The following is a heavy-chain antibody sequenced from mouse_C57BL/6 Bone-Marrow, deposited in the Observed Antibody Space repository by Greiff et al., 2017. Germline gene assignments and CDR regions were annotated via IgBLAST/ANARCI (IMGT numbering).Heavy chain of an antibody. J-gene: IGHJ4*01. D-gene: IGHD5-5*01. V-gene: IGHV5-16*01. Sequence: EVMLVESEGGLVQPGSSMKLSCTASGFTFSDYYMAWVRQVPEKGLEWVANINYDGSSTYYLDSLKSRFIISRDNAKNILYLQMSSLKSEDTATYYCARDLPPWGAMDYWGQGTSVTVSS. CDR3: ARDLPPWGAMDY. CDR2: INYDGSST. CDR1: GFTFSDYY.